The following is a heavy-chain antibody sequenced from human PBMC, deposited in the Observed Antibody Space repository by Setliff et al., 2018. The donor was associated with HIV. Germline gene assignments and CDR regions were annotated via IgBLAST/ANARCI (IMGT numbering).Heavy chain of an antibody. D-gene: IGHD2-21*02. CDR3: ATLDHSGGNFLAY. J-gene: IGHJ4*02. Sequence: KTSETLSLTCTVSGGSVNDFYCNWIRQPPGKGPEWIGYIHSSGGTIYNPSLKSRITISLDTSKEQFSLELSSATAADTAVYYCATLDHSGGNFLAYWGQGSLVTVSS. V-gene: IGHV4-4*09. CDR1: GGSVNDFY. CDR2: IHSSGGT.